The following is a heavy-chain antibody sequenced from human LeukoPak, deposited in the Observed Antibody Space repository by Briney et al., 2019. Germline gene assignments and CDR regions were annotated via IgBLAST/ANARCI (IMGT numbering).Heavy chain of an antibody. D-gene: IGHD1-26*01. CDR1: GFPFDDYG. Sequence: GGSLRISCAASGFPFDDYGMRWVRQAPGKGLEWVSFISWHGETTSYSDSVKGRLTISRDTSKNSLYLQMNSLRTEDTGFYYCAKDLVARGVRATPQYWGQGTVVIVSS. V-gene: IGHV3-43*01. CDR3: AKDLVARGVRATPQY. CDR2: ISWHGETT. J-gene: IGHJ4*02.